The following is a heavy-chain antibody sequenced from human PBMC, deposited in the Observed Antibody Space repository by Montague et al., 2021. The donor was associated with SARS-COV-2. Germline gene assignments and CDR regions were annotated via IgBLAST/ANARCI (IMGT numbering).Heavy chain of an antibody. Sequence: TLSLTCSVSGSSIFSGAYYWGWIRQSPGKGLEWIGYIYYTGTTYYNPFLKSRLSMSVDTSKDQFSLKLSSVTAADTAIYYCARTYYNFLTGYYRWYFDVWGRGTLVSVSS. CDR2: IYYTGTT. J-gene: IGHJ2*01. V-gene: IGHV4-31*03. CDR1: GSSIFSGAYY. CDR3: ARTYYNFLTGYYRWYFDV. D-gene: IGHD3-9*01.